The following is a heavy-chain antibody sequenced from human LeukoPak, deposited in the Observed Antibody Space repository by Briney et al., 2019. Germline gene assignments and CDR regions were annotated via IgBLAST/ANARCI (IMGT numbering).Heavy chain of an antibody. V-gene: IGHV4-38-2*02. CDR3: ARDRHEPGP. CDR1: GYSISSGYY. CDR2: IYHSGSV. J-gene: IGHJ3*01. Sequence: SETLSLTCTVSGYSISSGYYWGWVRQPPGKGLEWIGTIYHSGSVYYNPSLKSRVTISADTPKNQFSLKLSSVTAADTAMYYCARDRHEPGPWGPGTMVTVSS.